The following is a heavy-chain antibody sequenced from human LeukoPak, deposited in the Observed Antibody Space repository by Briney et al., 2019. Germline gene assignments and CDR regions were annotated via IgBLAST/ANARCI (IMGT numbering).Heavy chain of an antibody. J-gene: IGHJ4*02. D-gene: IGHD3-3*01. V-gene: IGHV4-59*01. CDR1: GGSISSYY. CDR3: ARVRRYYDFWSGPDPETDY. Sequence: SETLSLTCTVSGGSISSYYWSWIRQPPGKGLEWIGYIYYSGSTNYNPSLKSRVTISVDTSKNQFSLKLSSVTAADTAVYYCARVRRYYDFWSGPDPETDYWGQGTLVTVSS. CDR2: IYYSGST.